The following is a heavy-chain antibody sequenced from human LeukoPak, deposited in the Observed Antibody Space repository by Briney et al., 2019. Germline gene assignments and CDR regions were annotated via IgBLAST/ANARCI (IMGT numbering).Heavy chain of an antibody. Sequence: GGSLRLSCAASGFTFSSYSMNWVRQAPGKGLEWVSYISSSGSTIDYADSVKGRFTISRDNAKNSLYLQMNSLRAEDTAVYYCSRLRGYSYGYADYWGQGTLVAVSS. CDR1: GFTFSSYS. CDR3: SRLRGYSYGYADY. J-gene: IGHJ4*02. V-gene: IGHV3-48*04. D-gene: IGHD5-18*01. CDR2: ISSSGSTI.